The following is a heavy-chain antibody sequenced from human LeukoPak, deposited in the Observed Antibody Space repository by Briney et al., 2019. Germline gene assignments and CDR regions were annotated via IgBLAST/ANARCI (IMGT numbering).Heavy chain of an antibody. J-gene: IGHJ4*02. CDR1: GFTFDDYT. CDR3: AKDWGSGSYFYFDY. D-gene: IGHD3-10*01. Sequence: SGGSLRLSCAASGFTFDDYTMHWVRQAPGKGLEWVSLISWDGGSTYYADSVKGRFTISRDNSKNSLYLQMNSLRTEDTALYYCAKDWGSGSYFYFDYWGQGTLVTVSS. CDR2: ISWDGGST. V-gene: IGHV3-43*01.